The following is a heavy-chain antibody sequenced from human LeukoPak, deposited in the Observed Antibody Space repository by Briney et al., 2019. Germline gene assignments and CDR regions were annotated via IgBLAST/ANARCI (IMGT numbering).Heavy chain of an antibody. CDR1: GFTFSSYA. J-gene: IGHJ6*02. CDR2: ISGSGGST. CDR3: VKRGGGDHGLDV. D-gene: IGHD2-21*02. V-gene: IGHV3-23*01. Sequence: GGSLRLSCAASGFTFSSYAMSWVRQAPGKGLEWVSAISGSGGSTYYADSVKGRFTISRDNSKNTLYLQMNSLRTEDTAVYHCVKRGGGDHGLDVWGQGTTVVVS.